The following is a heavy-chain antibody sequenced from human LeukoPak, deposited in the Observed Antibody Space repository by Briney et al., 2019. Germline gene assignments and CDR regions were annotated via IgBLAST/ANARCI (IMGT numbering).Heavy chain of an antibody. Sequence: SETLSLTCAVSGASISSNNWWSWVRQPPGKGLEWIGEIYHSGTANYNPALKSRVNMSVDKSENQFSLKINSVTAADTAVYYCARDGGWGSGSTWGQGTLVTVSS. J-gene: IGHJ4*02. CDR3: ARDGGWGSGST. CDR2: IYHSGTA. V-gene: IGHV4-4*02. D-gene: IGHD6-19*01. CDR1: GASISSNNW.